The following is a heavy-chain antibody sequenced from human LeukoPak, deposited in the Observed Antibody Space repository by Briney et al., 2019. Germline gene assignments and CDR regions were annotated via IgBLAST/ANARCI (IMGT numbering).Heavy chain of an antibody. CDR1: GYTFTGYY. CDR2: INPNSGGT. Sequence: ASVKVSCKASGYTFTGYYMHWVRQAPGQGLEWMGRINPNSGGTNYAQKFQGRVTMTRDTSISTAYMELSRLRSDDTAVYYCAKPSRGSITIFGVVIDYWGQGTLVTVSS. J-gene: IGHJ4*02. V-gene: IGHV1-2*06. CDR3: AKPSRGSITIFGVVIDY. D-gene: IGHD3-3*01.